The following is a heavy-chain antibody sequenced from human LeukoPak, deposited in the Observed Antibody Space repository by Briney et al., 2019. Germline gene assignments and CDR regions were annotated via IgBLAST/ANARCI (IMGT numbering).Heavy chain of an antibody. J-gene: IGHJ3*02. CDR3: ARDRDRVGADDAFDI. CDR2: ISSSGGTI. CDR1: GFTFSDYY. Sequence: GGSLRLSCAASGFTFSDYYMSWIRQAPGKGLEWVSYISSSGGTIYYADSVKGRFTISRDNAQNSLYLQMNSLRAEDTAVYYCARDRDRVGADDAFDIWGQGTMVTVSS. V-gene: IGHV3-11*04. D-gene: IGHD1-26*01.